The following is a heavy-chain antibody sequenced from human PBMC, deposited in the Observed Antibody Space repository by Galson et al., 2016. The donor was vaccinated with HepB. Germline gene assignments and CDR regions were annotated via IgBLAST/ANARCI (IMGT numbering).Heavy chain of an antibody. Sequence: SETLSLTCTVSGDSISPYYWSWIRQPPGKGLEWIGYIYYSGSTAYNRSLKGRVTISVDTSKNQFSLKLRSVTAADTAMYYCAKVDYYGLGTNWGQGTLVTVSS. CDR1: GDSISPYY. CDR3: AKVDYYGLGTN. V-gene: IGHV4-59*01. CDR2: IYYSGST. J-gene: IGHJ4*02. D-gene: IGHD3-10*01.